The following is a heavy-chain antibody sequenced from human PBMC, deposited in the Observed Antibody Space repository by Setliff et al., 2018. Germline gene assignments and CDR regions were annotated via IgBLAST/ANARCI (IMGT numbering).Heavy chain of an antibody. D-gene: IGHD6-19*01. Sequence: GASVKVSCKASGYTFRNYAFAWVRQAPGQGLEWVGWISVYNGDTNYAQKVQGRVTLTTDTSTSTAYMELSSMRSEDTAVYYCESDGVSSGWYPDAFDIWGQGTMVTVSS. CDR2: ISVYNGDT. CDR1: GYTFRNYA. V-gene: IGHV1-18*01. CDR3: ESDGVSSGWYPDAFDI. J-gene: IGHJ3*02.